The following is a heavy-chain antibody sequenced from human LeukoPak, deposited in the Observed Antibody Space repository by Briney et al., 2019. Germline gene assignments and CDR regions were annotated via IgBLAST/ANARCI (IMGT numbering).Heavy chain of an antibody. CDR2: INPNSGDT. D-gene: IGHD3-9*01. CDR1: GYIFTGYY. Sequence: ASVKVSCKASGYIFTGYYMHWVRQAPGQGLEWMGWINPNSGDTNYAQKFQGRVTMTRDTSISTAYMELSRLRSDDTAVYYCARGAILRYFDWLLGANWFDPWGQGTLVTVSS. CDR3: ARGAILRYFDWLLGANWFDP. J-gene: IGHJ5*02. V-gene: IGHV1-2*02.